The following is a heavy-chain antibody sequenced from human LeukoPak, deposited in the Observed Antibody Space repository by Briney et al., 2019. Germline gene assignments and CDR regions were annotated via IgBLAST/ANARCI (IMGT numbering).Heavy chain of an antibody. CDR2: IIPIFGTA. CDR1: GGTFSSYA. CDR3: ATRAADVPTRPAYYYYYMDV. V-gene: IGHV1-69*06. Sequence: SVKVSCKASGGTFSSYAISWVRQAPGQGLEWMGGIIPIFGTAKYAQKFQGRVTITADKSTSSAYMELSSLRSEDTAVYYCATRAADVPTRPAYYYYYMDVWGKGTTVTVSS. J-gene: IGHJ6*03. D-gene: IGHD6-6*01.